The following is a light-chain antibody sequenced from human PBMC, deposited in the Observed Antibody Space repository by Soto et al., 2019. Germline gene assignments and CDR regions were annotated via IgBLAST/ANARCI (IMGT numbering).Light chain of an antibody. CDR1: QSINSW. V-gene: IGKV1-5*03. J-gene: IGKJ3*01. CDR3: QHYDSYSGT. Sequence: DIQMTPSPSTLSASVGARVTITCRASQSINSWLAWYQQKPGKAPKLLIYRASILEGGVPSRFSGSGSGTEFTLTLSSLQPDDFSTYYCQHYDSYSGTFGPGTKVDIK. CDR2: RAS.